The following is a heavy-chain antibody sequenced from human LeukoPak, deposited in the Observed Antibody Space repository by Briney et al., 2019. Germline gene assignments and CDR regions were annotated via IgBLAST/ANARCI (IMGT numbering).Heavy chain of an antibody. J-gene: IGHJ5*02. V-gene: IGHV1-46*01. CDR3: ARVGRGFDP. CDR2: INPSGGST. Sequence: ASLKVSCKASGYTFTSYYMHWARQTPGQGREWMGIINPSGGSTNYAQKFQGRVTMTRDMSTSTVYMELSSLRSEDTAVYYCARVGRGFDPWGQGTLVTVSS. D-gene: IGHD2-15*01. CDR1: GYTFTSYY.